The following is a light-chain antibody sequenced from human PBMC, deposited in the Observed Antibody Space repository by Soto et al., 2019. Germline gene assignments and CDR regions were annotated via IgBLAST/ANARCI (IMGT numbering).Light chain of an antibody. CDR3: AAWDDRLNGRV. V-gene: IGLV1-44*01. CDR2: KNN. J-gene: IGLJ3*02. CDR1: SSNLGSNT. Sequence: QSVRTQPPSESATPGQRVTISCSGSSSNLGSNTVNWYQHLPGTAPNLLIYKNNQRPSGVPDRFSGSKSGTSASLAISGLQYDDEADYYCAAWDDRLNGRVFGGGTKLTVL.